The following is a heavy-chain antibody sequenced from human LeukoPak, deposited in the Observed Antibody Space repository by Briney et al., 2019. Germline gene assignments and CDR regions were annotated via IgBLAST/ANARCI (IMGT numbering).Heavy chain of an antibody. J-gene: IGHJ4*02. Sequence: GRSLRLSCAASGFTFSSYAMHWVRQAPGKGLEWVAVISYDGSNKYYADSVKGRFTISRDNSKNTLYLQMNSLRAEDTAVYYCAGLIVGATVVLRWGQGTLVTVSS. V-gene: IGHV3-30*04. CDR3: AGLIVGATVVLR. CDR1: GFTFSSYA. CDR2: ISYDGSNK. D-gene: IGHD1-26*01.